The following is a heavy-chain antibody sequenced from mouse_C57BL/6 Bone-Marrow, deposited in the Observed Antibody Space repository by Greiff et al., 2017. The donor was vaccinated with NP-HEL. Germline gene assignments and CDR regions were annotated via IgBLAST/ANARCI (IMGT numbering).Heavy chain of an antibody. CDR3: ARHGDYFGSSDGYFDV. V-gene: IGHV1-62-2*01. CDR1: GYTFTEYT. Sequence: QVQLQQSGAELVKPGASVKLSCKASGYTFTEYTIHWVKQRSGQGLEWIGWFYPGGGSIKYNEKFTDKATLTADKSSSTVYMDLSSLTSEDSAVFFGARHGDYFGSSDGYFDVWGTGTTVTVSS. D-gene: IGHD1-1*01. J-gene: IGHJ1*03. CDR2: FYPGGGSI.